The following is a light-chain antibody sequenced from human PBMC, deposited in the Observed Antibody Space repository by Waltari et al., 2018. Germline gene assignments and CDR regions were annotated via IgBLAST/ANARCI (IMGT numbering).Light chain of an antibody. CDR3: AAWDDSLNGPV. V-gene: IGLV1-44*01. Sequence: QSVLTQLPSASGTPGQRVTISCSGSSSNIGSNTVNWYQQLPGTAPKLLIYSKNQRPSGVPDRFSGSKSGTSASLAISGLQFEDEADYYCAAWDDSLNGPVFGGGTKLTVL. CDR2: SKN. CDR1: SSNIGSNT. J-gene: IGLJ2*01.